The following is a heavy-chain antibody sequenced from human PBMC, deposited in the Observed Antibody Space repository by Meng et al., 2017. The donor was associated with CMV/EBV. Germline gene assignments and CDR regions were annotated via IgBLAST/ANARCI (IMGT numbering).Heavy chain of an antibody. CDR3: ARDLGYVGYGDYDYYYGMDV. J-gene: IGHJ6*02. D-gene: IGHD4-17*01. CDR2: IYYSGST. CDR1: GGSISSSSYY. V-gene: IGHV4-39*07. Sequence: SETLSLTCTVSGGSISSSSYYWGWIRQPPGKGLEWIGSIYYSGSTYYNPSLQSRVTISVDTSKNQFSLKLSSVTAADTAVYYCARDLGYVGYGDYDYYYGMDVWGQGTTVTVSS.